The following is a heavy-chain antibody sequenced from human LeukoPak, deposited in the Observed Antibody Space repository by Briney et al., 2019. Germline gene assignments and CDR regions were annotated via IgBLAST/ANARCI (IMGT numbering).Heavy chain of an antibody. Sequence: PSETLSLTCTASGYSISSGFYWGWIRQPPGKGLEWIGSIYHSGSTYYNPSLKSRVTISVDTSKNQFSLKLSSVTAADTAVYYCARVAYCSGGSCYPLFDYWGQGTLVTVSS. CDR3: ARVAYCSGGSCYPLFDY. D-gene: IGHD2-15*01. J-gene: IGHJ4*02. CDR2: IYHSGST. CDR1: GYSISSGFY. V-gene: IGHV4-38-2*02.